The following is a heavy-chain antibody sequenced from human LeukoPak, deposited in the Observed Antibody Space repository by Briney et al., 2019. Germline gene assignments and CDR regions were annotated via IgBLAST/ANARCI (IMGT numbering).Heavy chain of an antibody. V-gene: IGHV3-30-3*01. J-gene: IGHJ4*02. CDR1: GFSFSTYA. CDR3: ARGSLKIIAVSSD. CDR2: ISYDGSNE. D-gene: IGHD6-19*01. Sequence: PGGSLRLSCAVSGFSFSTYAMHWVRQAPGKGLEWVAVISYDGSNEYYADSVKGRFTISRDNSKNTLYLQMNSLRAEDTAVYYCARGSLKIIAVSSDWGQGTLVTVSS.